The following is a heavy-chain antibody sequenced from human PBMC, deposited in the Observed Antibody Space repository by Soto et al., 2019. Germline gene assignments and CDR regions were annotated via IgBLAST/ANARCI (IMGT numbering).Heavy chain of an antibody. V-gene: IGHV3-11*01. CDR2: ISKSSTSI. CDR3: ARDPDPRRIAGYFDS. D-gene: IGHD6-13*01. J-gene: IGHJ4*02. Sequence: GGSLRLSCAASGFTFSDYHMSWIRQAPGQGLEWVSYISKSSTSIYYADSVKGRFTISRDNAKNSLYLQMNSMRAEDTAMYYRARDPDPRRIAGYFDSGGQRTLVTVSS. CDR1: GFTFSDYH.